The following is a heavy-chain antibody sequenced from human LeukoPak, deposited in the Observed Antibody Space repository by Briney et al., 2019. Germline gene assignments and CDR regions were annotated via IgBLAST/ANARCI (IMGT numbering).Heavy chain of an antibody. CDR1: GFTFSRYT. J-gene: IGHJ4*02. V-gene: IGHV3-21*01. CDR3: AKEHSPYCSGDACYDYFDY. D-gene: IGHD2-15*01. CDR2: ITSISSYI. Sequence: GGSLRLSCAASGFTFSRYTTTWVRQAPGKGLEWVSSITSISSYIYYADSVKGRFTISRDNAKNSLYLQLNSLRAEDTAVYYCAKEHSPYCSGDACYDYFDYWGQGILVTVSS.